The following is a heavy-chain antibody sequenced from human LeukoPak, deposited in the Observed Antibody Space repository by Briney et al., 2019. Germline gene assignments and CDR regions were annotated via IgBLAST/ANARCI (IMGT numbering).Heavy chain of an antibody. V-gene: IGHV1-69*05. CDR3: ARVFARGGEISGSYYY. D-gene: IGHD1-26*01. CDR1: GGTFSSYA. Sequence: SVKVSCRASGGTFSSYAISWVRQAPGQGLEWMGGIIPMFGTANYAQKFQGRVTITTEESTSTAYMGLSSLGSEDTAMYYCARVFARGGEISGSYYYWGQGTLVTVSS. J-gene: IGHJ4*02. CDR2: IIPMFGTA.